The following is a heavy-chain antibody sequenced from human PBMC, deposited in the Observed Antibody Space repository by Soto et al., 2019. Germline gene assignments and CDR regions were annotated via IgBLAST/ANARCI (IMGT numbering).Heavy chain of an antibody. CDR3: AKDPYDSSGYSPGDYYYGMDV. V-gene: IGHV3-74*01. CDR1: GFTFSSHW. J-gene: IGHJ6*02. D-gene: IGHD3-22*01. CDR2: INTDGSST. Sequence: GGSLRLSCAASGFTFSSHWMHWVRQAPGKGLVWVSRINTDGSSTNYVDSVKGRITVSRDNAKNTLYLQMNGLRAEDTAVYYCAKDPYDSSGYSPGDYYYGMDVWGQGTTVTVSS.